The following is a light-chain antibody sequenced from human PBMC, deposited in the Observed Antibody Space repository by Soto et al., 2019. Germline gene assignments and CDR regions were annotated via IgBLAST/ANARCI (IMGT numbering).Light chain of an antibody. V-gene: IGKV1-5*01. CDR1: QSISSC. CDR3: QQYHNYST. Sequence: DIQLTQSPSTLSASLGDRVTITCRASQSISSCLAWYQQKPGKAPRLLIYDASSWESGIPSRLSGSGSGTEFTLTISGLQSDDFAAYYCQQYHNYSTFGGGTKVDIK. CDR2: DAS. J-gene: IGKJ4*02.